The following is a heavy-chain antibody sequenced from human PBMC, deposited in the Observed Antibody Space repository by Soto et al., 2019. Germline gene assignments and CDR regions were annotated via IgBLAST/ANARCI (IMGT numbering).Heavy chain of an antibody. D-gene: IGHD3-10*01. CDR1: GYTFTAYY. CDR3: ARNMDYYYGPGSGNGHGF. CDR2: INPRSGDT. Sequence: QVQLVQSGAELKEPGDSVRVSCEASGYTFTAYYIHWVRQAPGQGLEWMGWINPRSGDTSYAQDFQGRVSMTRDTSISAVYMERSRLTSDDTAIYYCARNMDYYYGPGSGNGHGFWGQGTAVSVFS. V-gene: IGHV1-2*02. J-gene: IGHJ6*02.